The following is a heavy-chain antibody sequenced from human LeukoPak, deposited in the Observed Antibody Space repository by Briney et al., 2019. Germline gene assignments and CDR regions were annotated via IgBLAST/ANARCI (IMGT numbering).Heavy chain of an antibody. Sequence: QPGGSLRLSCAASGFTFDDYAMHWVRQAPGKGLEWVSGINWNSNNIDYADSVKGRFTISRDNSKNTLYLQMNSLRAEDTAVYYCAKAGSAATLAPLDYWGQGTLVTVSS. J-gene: IGHJ4*02. D-gene: IGHD2-15*01. CDR1: GFTFDDYA. V-gene: IGHV3-9*01. CDR3: AKAGSAATLAPLDY. CDR2: INWNSNNI.